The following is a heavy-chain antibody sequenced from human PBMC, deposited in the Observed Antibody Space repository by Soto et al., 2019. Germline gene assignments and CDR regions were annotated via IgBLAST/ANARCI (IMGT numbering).Heavy chain of an antibody. CDR2: ISASGGGT. V-gene: IGHV3-23*01. CDR3: SKDHESDY. J-gene: IGHJ4*02. Sequence: GGSLRLSCAASGFTFSSYAMSWIRQAPGKGLEWVSAISASGGGTYYVDSVKGRFTISRDNSKNTPYLQMNSLRAEDSALYYCSKDHESDYWGQGTLVTVSS. CDR1: GFTFSSYA.